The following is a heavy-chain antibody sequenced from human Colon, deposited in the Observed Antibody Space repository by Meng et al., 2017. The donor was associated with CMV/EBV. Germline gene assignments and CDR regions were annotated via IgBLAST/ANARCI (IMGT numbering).Heavy chain of an antibody. Sequence: SVKVSCKASGGTFRSYSISWLRQAPGQGPEWMGRISPALGLASYPQKFPDRITITADISTSTACMELTTLRSDDTAVYYCARDVLWGSSSTYFDSWGQGTLVTVSS. V-gene: IGHV1-69*04. CDR3: ARDVLWGSSSTYFDS. J-gene: IGHJ4*02. D-gene: IGHD6-6*01. CDR2: ISPALGLA. CDR1: GGTFRSYS.